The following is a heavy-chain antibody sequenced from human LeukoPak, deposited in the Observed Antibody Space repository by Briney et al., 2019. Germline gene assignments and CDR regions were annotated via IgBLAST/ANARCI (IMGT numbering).Heavy chain of an antibody. Sequence: SQTLSLTCTVSGGSISSGDYYWSWIRQPPGKGLEWIGYIYYSGSTYYNPSLKSRVTISVDTSKNQFSLKLSSVTAADTAVYYCARAYDSSGYFDYWGQGTLVTVSS. J-gene: IGHJ4*02. CDR2: IYYSGST. CDR3: ARAYDSSGYFDY. D-gene: IGHD3-22*01. V-gene: IGHV4-30-4*08. CDR1: GGSISSGDYY.